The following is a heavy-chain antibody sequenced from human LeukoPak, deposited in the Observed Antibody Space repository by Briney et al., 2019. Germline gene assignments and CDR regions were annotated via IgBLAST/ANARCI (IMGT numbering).Heavy chain of an antibody. D-gene: IGHD2/OR15-2a*01. Sequence: PSETLSLTCTVSGYSISSGYFWGWMRQPPGKGLEWIGSIYQSETAHYNPSLKSRVTISVDTSKNQFSLKLSSVTAADTAVYYCARRSRGSITFHFWGQGTLVTVSS. CDR1: GYSISSGYF. J-gene: IGHJ4*02. CDR3: ARRSRGSITFHF. CDR2: IYQSETA. V-gene: IGHV4-38-2*02.